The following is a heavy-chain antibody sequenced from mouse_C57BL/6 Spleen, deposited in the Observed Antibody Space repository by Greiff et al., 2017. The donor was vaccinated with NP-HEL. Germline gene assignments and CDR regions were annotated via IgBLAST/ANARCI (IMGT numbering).Heavy chain of an antibody. CDR1: GFTFSSYA. V-gene: IGHV5-9-1*02. CDR2: ISSGGDYI. Sequence: EVQLQESGAGLVKPGGSLKLSCAASGFTFSSYAMSWVRQTPEKRLEWVAYISSGGDYIYYAATVTGRFTISRDNARNTRYLQMSSLKSEYTAMYYCTRGGYYGSSYRYFDVWGTGTTVTVAS. D-gene: IGHD1-1*01. J-gene: IGHJ1*03. CDR3: TRGGYYGSSYRYFDV.